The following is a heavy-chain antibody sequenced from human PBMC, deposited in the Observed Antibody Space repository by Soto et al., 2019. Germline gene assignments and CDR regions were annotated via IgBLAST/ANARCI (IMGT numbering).Heavy chain of an antibody. CDR3: ARDSGLAVAGSAFDI. CDR1: GYTFTSYG. V-gene: IGHV1-18*04. CDR2: ISAYNGNT. Sequence: XSVKVSCKASGYTFTSYGISWVRQAPGQGLEWMGWISAYNGNTNYAQKLQGRVTMTTDTSTSTAYMELRSLRSDDTAVYYCARDSGLAVAGSAFDIWGQGTMVTVSS. D-gene: IGHD6-19*01. J-gene: IGHJ3*02.